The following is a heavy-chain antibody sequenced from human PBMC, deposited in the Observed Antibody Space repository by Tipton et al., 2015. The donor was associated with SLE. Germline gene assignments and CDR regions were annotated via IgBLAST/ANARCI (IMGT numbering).Heavy chain of an antibody. Sequence: SLRLSCAASGFTFDDYTMHWVRQAPGKGLEWVSLLSWVGGSTYYADSVKGRLTISRDNSKNTLYLQMNSLRAEDTAVYYCARIRSSTSPNPFDYWGQGTLVTVSS. CDR3: ARIRSSTSPNPFDY. D-gene: IGHD2-2*01. CDR2: LSWVGGST. J-gene: IGHJ4*02. CDR1: GFTFDDYT. V-gene: IGHV3-43*01.